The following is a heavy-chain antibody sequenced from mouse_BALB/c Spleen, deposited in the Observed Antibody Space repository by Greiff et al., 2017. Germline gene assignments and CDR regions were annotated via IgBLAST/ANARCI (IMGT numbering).Heavy chain of an antibody. CDR1: GYTFTSYW. CDR3: TRDYGSSSWFAY. Sequence: QVQLKQSGAELAKPGASVKMSCKASGYTFTSYWINWVKQRPGQGLEWIGNIYPSDSYTNYNQKFKDKATLTVDKSSSTAYMQLSSPTSEDSAVYYCTRDYGSSSWFAYWGQGTLVTVSA. J-gene: IGHJ3*01. CDR2: IYPSDSYT. D-gene: IGHD1-1*01. V-gene: IGHV1S126*01.